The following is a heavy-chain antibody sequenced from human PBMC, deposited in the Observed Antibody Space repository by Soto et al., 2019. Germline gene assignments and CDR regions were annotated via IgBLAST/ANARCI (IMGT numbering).Heavy chain of an antibody. D-gene: IGHD2-15*01. CDR3: AGRIGKADY. V-gene: IGHV3-48*02. CDR2: ISGSSTTI. J-gene: IGHJ4*02. CDR1: RFTFSSYS. Sequence: PVGSLRLSCAAARFTFSSYSMNWVRQAPGKGLEWISYISGSSTTIYYADSVKGRFTISRDNAKTSLYLQMNSLRDEDTAVYYCAGRIGKADYRGQGTLVTVSS.